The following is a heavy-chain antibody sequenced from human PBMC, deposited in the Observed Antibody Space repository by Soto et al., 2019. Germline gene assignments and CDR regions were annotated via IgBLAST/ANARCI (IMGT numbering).Heavy chain of an antibody. J-gene: IGHJ6*03. Sequence: GASVKVSCKASGYTFTSYGISWVRQAPGQGLEWMGWISAYNGNTNYAQKLQGRVTMTTDTSTSTAYMELRSLRSDDTAVYYCASVVGDQLAYYMEVWGKGTTVTVSS. CDR2: ISAYNGNT. CDR1: GYTFTSYG. V-gene: IGHV1-18*01. D-gene: IGHD3-10*01. CDR3: ASVVGDQLAYYMEV.